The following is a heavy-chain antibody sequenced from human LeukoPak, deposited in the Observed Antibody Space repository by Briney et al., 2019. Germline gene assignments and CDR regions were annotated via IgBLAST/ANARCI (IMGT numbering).Heavy chain of an antibody. Sequence: GGSLRLSCAASGFTFNNYALTWVRQTPGKGLECLANIKQDGSETYYADSVKGRFTISRDNAKNSLYLQMNSLRAEDTAVYYCARHPRYYSSSWTFDYWGQGTLVTVSS. D-gene: IGHD6-13*01. CDR2: IKQDGSET. V-gene: IGHV3-7*03. J-gene: IGHJ4*02. CDR3: ARHPRYYSSSWTFDY. CDR1: GFTFNNYA.